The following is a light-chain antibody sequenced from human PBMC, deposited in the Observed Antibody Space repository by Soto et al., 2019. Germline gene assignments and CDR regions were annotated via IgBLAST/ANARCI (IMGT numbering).Light chain of an antibody. CDR1: QSVSSN. CDR2: GAS. V-gene: IGKV3-15*01. CDR3: QQYKKWPL. J-gene: IGKJ5*01. Sequence: EIVMTQPPATLSVSPGEGATLSCRASQSVSSNLAWYQQKPGQAPRLLIYGASTRATGIPVRFSGSGFGTEFTLTISSLQSEDFAVYYCQQYKKWPLFGQGTRLEIK.